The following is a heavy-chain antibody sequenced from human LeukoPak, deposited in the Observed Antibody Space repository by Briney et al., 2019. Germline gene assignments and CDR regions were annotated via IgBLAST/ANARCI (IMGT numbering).Heavy chain of an antibody. J-gene: IGHJ4*02. CDR2: ISWNSGSI. V-gene: IGHV3-9*01. Sequence: GGSLRLSCAAPGFTFDDYAIHWVRRAPGKGLEWVSGISWNSGSIGYADSVKGRFTISRDNAKNSLYLQMNSLRAEDTALYYCAKGWGYYFDYWGQGTLVTVSS. CDR3: AKGWGYYFDY. D-gene: IGHD3-16*01. CDR1: GFTFDDYA.